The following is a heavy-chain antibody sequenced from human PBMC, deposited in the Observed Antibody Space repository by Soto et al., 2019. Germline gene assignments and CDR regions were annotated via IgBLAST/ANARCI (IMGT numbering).Heavy chain of an antibody. V-gene: IGHV1-69*06. Sequence: ASVKVSCKASGGTFSSYAISWVRQAPGQGLEWMGGIIPIFGTANYAQKFQGRVTITADKSTSTAYMELSSLRSEDTAVYYRARAPYYYGATFDYWGQGTLVTVSS. CDR2: IIPIFGTA. CDR3: ARAPYYYGATFDY. CDR1: GGTFSSYA. J-gene: IGHJ4*02. D-gene: IGHD3-10*01.